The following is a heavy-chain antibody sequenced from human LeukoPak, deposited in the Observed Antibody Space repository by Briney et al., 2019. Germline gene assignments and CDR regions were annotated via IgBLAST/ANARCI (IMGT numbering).Heavy chain of an antibody. Sequence: GGSLRLSCAASGFTFSSYTMNWVRQAPGKGLEWVSSISSSSSHIYYADSVKGRFTIYRDNTKNSLYLQMNSLRAEDTAVYYCARVVPGTGFFYWGQGTLVTVSS. J-gene: IGHJ4*02. CDR3: ARVVPGTGFFY. D-gene: IGHD2-8*02. V-gene: IGHV3-21*01. CDR1: GFTFSSYT. CDR2: ISSSSSHI.